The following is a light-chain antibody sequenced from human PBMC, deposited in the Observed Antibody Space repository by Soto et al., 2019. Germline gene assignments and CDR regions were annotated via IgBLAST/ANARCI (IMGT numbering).Light chain of an antibody. Sequence: QSALTQPASVSGSPGQSITISCTGTSTDVGGYNYVSWYQQHPGKAPNLIIFEVSTRFSGSKSGNTASLTISGLPAEDEADYFCSSFTSSSTYVFGTGTKVTVL. V-gene: IGLV2-14*01. CDR3: SSFTSSSTYV. CDR2: EVS. J-gene: IGLJ1*01. CDR1: STDVGGYNY.